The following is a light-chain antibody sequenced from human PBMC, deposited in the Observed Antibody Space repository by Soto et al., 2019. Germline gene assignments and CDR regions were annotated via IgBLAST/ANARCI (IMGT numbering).Light chain of an antibody. Sequence: EIVLTQSPATLSLSPGDSATLSCRASRSVSNYLAWYQQKPGQAPRLLIYDASNRATGIPARFSGSGSGTDFTLTISSLEPEDFAVYYCQQRSNWPLTFGGGTKVDIK. CDR2: DAS. J-gene: IGKJ4*01. CDR3: QQRSNWPLT. V-gene: IGKV3-11*01. CDR1: RSVSNY.